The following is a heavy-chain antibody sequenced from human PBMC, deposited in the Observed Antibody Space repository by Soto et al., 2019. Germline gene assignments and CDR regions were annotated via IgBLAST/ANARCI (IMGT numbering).Heavy chain of an antibody. Sequence: QVQLVESGGGVVQPGRSLRLSCAASGFTFSSYGMHWVRQAPGKGLEWVAVIWYDGSNKYYADSVKGRFTISRDNSKNTLYLQMNSLRAEDTAVYYCARVRNPGRLIDYWGQGTLVTVSS. CDR1: GFTFSSYG. D-gene: IGHD2-15*01. CDR2: IWYDGSNK. J-gene: IGHJ4*02. V-gene: IGHV3-33*01. CDR3: ARVRNPGRLIDY.